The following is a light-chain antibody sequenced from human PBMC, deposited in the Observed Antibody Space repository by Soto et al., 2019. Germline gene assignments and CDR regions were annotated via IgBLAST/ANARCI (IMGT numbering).Light chain of an antibody. J-gene: IGKJ1*01. CDR3: QKYNDWPPWT. CDR2: VAS. V-gene: IGKV3-15*01. Sequence: IVMTRSPATLSSSPGEIATLCCRHSQSVGGSLAWYQQKPGQAPRLLIYVASTRATGIPARFSGSGSGTEFTLTISSLQSEDFAVYYCQKYNDWPPWTFGKGTKVDIK. CDR1: QSVGGS.